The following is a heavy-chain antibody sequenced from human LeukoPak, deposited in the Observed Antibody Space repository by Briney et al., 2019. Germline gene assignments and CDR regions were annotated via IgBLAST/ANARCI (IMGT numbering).Heavy chain of an antibody. J-gene: IGHJ4*02. D-gene: IGHD4-17*01. CDR3: AKDILNYGDYEVTPCFDY. V-gene: IGHV3-23*01. Sequence: GGSLRLSCAASGFTFSSYAMSWVRQAPGKGLEWVSAISGSGGSTYYADSVKGRFTISRDNSKNTLYLQMNSLRAEDTAVYYCAKDILNYGDYEVTPCFDYWGQGTLVTVSS. CDR2: ISGSGGST. CDR1: GFTFSSYA.